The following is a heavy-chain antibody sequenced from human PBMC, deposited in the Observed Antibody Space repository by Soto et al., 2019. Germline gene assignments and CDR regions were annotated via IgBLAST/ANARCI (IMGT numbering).Heavy chain of an antibody. V-gene: IGHV3-48*02. CDR3: ARDRRNP. Sequence: EVQLVESGGGLVQPGGSLRLSCAASGFTFSSYSMNWVRQATGKGLEWVSYISSSSSTIYYADSVKGRFTISRDNAKNSLYLQMNILRDEDTAVYYCARDRRNPCVQGTLVTVSS. CDR1: GFTFSSYS. J-gene: IGHJ5*02. CDR2: ISSSSSTI.